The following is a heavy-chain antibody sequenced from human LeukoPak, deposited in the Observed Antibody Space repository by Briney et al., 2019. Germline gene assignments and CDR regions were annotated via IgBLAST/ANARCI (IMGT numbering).Heavy chain of an antibody. CDR3: ARELDDADAFDI. CDR2: IRYDGSNK. CDR1: GFTFSSYG. D-gene: IGHD3-3*01. J-gene: IGHJ3*02. Sequence: GGSLRLSCAASGFTFSSYGMHWVRQAPGKGLEWVAFIRYDGSNKYYADSVKGRFTISRDNAKNSLYLQMNSLRAEDTAVYYCARELDDADAFDIWGQGTMVTVSS. V-gene: IGHV3-30*02.